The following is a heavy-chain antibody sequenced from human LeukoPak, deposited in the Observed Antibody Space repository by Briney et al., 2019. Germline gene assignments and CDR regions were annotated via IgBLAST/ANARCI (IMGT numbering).Heavy chain of an antibody. V-gene: IGHV3-30*02. CDR2: IRYDGSNK. CDR1: GFTFSSYG. D-gene: IGHD6-19*01. CDR3: AKDGEQWLVKEVGYFGY. J-gene: IGHJ4*02. Sequence: PGGSLRLSCAASGFTFSSYGMHWVRQAPGKGLEWVAFIRYDGSNKYYADSVKGRFTISRDNSKNTLYLQMNSLRAEDTAVYYCAKDGEQWLVKEVGYFGYWGQGTLVTVSS.